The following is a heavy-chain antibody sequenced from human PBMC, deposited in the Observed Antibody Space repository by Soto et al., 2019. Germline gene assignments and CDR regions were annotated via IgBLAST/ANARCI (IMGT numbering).Heavy chain of an antibody. J-gene: IGHJ4*02. V-gene: IGHV5-51*01. D-gene: IGHD2-21*02. CDR2: IYPGDSDT. Sequence: EVQLVQSGAEVKKPGESLKISCKGSGYNFPSSWIAWVRQMPGKGLEWMGIIYPGDSDTRYSPSFEGQVTLSVDKSISTAQLQWSSMKASDNAMYYCARLENCGVDCYPLKFDCWGQGTLVTVSS. CDR3: ARLENCGVDCYPLKFDC. CDR1: GYNFPSSW.